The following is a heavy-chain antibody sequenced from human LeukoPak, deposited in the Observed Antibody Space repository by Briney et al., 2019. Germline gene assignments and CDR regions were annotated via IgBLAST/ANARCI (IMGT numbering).Heavy chain of an antibody. CDR2: IYYGGST. D-gene: IGHD6-6*01. CDR1: GGSISSGGYY. V-gene: IGHV4-31*03. Sequence: SETQSLTCTVSGGSISSGGYYWNWIRQHPGKGLEWIGFIYYGGSTYYNPSLKSRITISVDTSKNQFSLKLSSVTAADTAVYYCARASVIAARPNSVDYWGQGTLVTVSS. CDR3: ARASVIAARPNSVDY. J-gene: IGHJ4*02.